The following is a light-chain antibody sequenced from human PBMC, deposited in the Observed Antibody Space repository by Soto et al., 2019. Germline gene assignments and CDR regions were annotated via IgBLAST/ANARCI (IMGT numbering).Light chain of an antibody. J-gene: IGLJ2*01. CDR1: SSDVGGYNY. Sequence: QSVLTQPPSASGSPGQSVTISCTGTSSDVGGYNYVSWYQQYPGKAPKLMIYEVSKRPSGVPDRFSGSKSGNTASLTVSGLQAEDEGDYYCSSYGGSNNLVFGGGTKLTVL. CDR3: SSYGGSNNLV. V-gene: IGLV2-8*01. CDR2: EVS.